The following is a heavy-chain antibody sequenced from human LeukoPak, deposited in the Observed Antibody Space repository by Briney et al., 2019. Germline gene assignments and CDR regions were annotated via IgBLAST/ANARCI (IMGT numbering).Heavy chain of an antibody. D-gene: IGHD3-9*01. CDR2: ISGSGDST. CDR1: GFTFSSSA. CDR3: AKGVADYDILTGYYYYYYYMDV. J-gene: IGHJ6*03. Sequence: GGSLRLSCAASGFTFSSSAMSWVRQAPGRGLEWVSSISGSGDSTYYADSVKGRFTISRDNSKNTLYLQMNSLRAEDTAVYYCAKGVADYDILTGYYYYYYYMDVWGKGTTVTVSS. V-gene: IGHV3-23*01.